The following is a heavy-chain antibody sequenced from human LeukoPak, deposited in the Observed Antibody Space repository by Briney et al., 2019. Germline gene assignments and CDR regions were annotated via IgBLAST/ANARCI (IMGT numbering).Heavy chain of an antibody. CDR3: AREGGWADLYFDY. V-gene: IGHV3-48*03. CDR1: GFTFSNYW. J-gene: IGHJ4*02. D-gene: IGHD3-16*01. CDR2: ISSSGSTI. Sequence: PGGSLRLSCAASGFTFSNYWMNWVRQAPGKGLEWVSYISSSGSTIYYADSVKGRFTISTDNAKNSLYLQMNSLRAEDTAVYYCAREGGWADLYFDYWGQGTLVTVSS.